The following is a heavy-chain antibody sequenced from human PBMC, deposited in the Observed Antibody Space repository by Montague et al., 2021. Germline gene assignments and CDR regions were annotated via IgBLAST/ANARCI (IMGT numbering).Heavy chain of an antibody. CDR3: ARHYRYGWFDT. CDR1: GASISNYF. Sequence: SETLSLTCTVSGASISNYFCSWTRHPHRTGLGRVGLVSITELTGSNPTSYNPTCESRVTFTVDTSKNQISLRLSSLTAADTAVYSCARHYRYGWFDTWGQGTLVSVSS. CDR2: VSITELT. J-gene: IGHJ5*02. D-gene: IGHD4-17*01. V-gene: IGHV4-4*07.